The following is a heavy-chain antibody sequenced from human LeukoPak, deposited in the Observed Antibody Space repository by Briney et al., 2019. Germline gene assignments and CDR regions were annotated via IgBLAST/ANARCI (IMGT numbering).Heavy chain of an antibody. D-gene: IGHD2-15*01. CDR2: IYSNDDK. Sequence: SGPTLAHPTQPLTLTCTLAGFSVSTNGVGVGWIRQPLVKALEWLALIYSNDDKRYSPSLKSRLTITKDTSKNQVVLTMTNMDPVDTATYFCAHRGYCSGGRCYNSGAFDIWGQGTLVTVSS. CDR3: AHRGYCSGGRCYNSGAFDI. J-gene: IGHJ3*02. CDR1: GFSVSTNGVG. V-gene: IGHV2-5*01.